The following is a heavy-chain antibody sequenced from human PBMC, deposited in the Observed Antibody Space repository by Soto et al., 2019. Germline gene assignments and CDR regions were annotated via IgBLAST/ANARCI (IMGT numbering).Heavy chain of an antibody. V-gene: IGHV3-21*01. CDR2: ISSSSSYI. J-gene: IGHJ4*02. CDR1: GFTFSSYS. D-gene: IGHD6-6*01. Sequence: PGGSLRLSCAASGFTFSSYSMNWVRQAPGKGLEWVSSISSSSSYIYYADSVKGRFTISRDNAKNSLYLQMNSLRAEDTAVYYCASPPSLYSSSSFIVDYWGQGTLVTVSS. CDR3: ASPPSLYSSSSFIVDY.